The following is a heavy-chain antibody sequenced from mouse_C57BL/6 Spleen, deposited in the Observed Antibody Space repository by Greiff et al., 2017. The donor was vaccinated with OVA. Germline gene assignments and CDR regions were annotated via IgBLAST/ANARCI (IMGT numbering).Heavy chain of an antibody. Sequence: VKPQQSGAELVRPGASVTLSCKASGYTFTDYEMHWVKQTPVHGLEWIGAIDPETGGTAYNQKFKGKAILTADKSSSTAYMELRSLTSEDSAVYYCTSITTGFAYWGQGTLVTVSA. CDR2: IDPETGGT. V-gene: IGHV1-15*01. CDR3: TSITTGFAY. CDR1: GYTFTDYE. D-gene: IGHD1-2*01. J-gene: IGHJ3*01.